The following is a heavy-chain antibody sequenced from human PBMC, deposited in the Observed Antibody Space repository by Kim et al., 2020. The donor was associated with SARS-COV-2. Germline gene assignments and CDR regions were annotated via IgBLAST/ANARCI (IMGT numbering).Heavy chain of an antibody. D-gene: IGHD3-10*01. J-gene: IGHJ4*02. Sequence: VKSRFTISRDNSKNTLYLQMNSLRAEDTAVYYCARGTFTYYYGSGSLFDYWGQGTLVTVSS. CDR3: ARGTFTYYYGSGSLFDY. V-gene: IGHV3-30*01.